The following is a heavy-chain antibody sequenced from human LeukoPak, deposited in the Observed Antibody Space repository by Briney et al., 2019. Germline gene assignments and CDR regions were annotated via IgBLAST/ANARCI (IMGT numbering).Heavy chain of an antibody. V-gene: IGHV4-59*01. D-gene: IGHD6-19*01. CDR2: IYYSGST. CDR1: GGSISSYY. Sequence: PSETLSLTCTVPGGSISSYYWSWIRQPPGKGLEWIGYIYYSGSTNYNPSLKSRVTISVDTSKNQFSLKLSSVTAADTAVYYCARARSGSGWYWFDPWGQGTLVIVSS. CDR3: ARARSGSGWYWFDP. J-gene: IGHJ5*02.